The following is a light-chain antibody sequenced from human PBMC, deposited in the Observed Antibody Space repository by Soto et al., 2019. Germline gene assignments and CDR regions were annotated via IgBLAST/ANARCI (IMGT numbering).Light chain of an antibody. V-gene: IGKV1-5*01. CDR3: QQYNSYSRFT. J-gene: IGKJ3*01. CDR2: DAS. CDR1: QSISSW. Sequence: DIQMTQSPSTLSASVGDRVTITCRASQSISSWLAWYQQKPGKAPKLLIYDASSLESGVPSRLSGSGSGTEFTLTISSLQPDDFATYYGQQYNSYSRFTFGPGTKVDIK.